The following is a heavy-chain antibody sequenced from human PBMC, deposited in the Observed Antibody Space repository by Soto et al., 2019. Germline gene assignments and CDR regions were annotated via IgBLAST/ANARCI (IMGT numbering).Heavy chain of an antibody. CDR3: ARAALPATAPFDY. CDR2: IYYSGST. D-gene: IGHD2-2*01. J-gene: IGHJ4*02. Sequence: PSETLSLTCIVSGGSISNYYWSWIRQPPGKGLEWIGYIYYSGSTNYNPSLQSRVTISVDTSKNQFSLKLSSVTAADTAVYYCARAALPATAPFDYWGQGTLVTVSS. V-gene: IGHV4-59*01. CDR1: GGSISNYY.